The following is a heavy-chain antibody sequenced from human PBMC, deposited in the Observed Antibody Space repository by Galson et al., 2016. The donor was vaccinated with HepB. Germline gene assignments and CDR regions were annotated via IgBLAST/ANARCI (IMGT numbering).Heavy chain of an antibody. CDR3: AKEGGAYGSQYEADFDR. V-gene: IGHV3-30*18. Sequence: SLRLSCAASGFTFSNHGMQWVRQAPGKGLEWVAVISYDGSFKYYADSVKGRFTISRDNSKKTLYLQMSSLRTEDTAVYYCAKEGGAYGSQYEADFDRWGQLVLVSASS. CDR2: ISYDGSFK. D-gene: IGHD1-26*01. CDR1: GFTFSNHG. J-gene: IGHJ4*02.